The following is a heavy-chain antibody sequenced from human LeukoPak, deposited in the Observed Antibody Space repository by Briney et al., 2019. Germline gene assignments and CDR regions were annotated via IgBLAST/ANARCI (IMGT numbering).Heavy chain of an antibody. D-gene: IGHD1-1*01. CDR1: GFTFSSYE. CDR2: IYSGGTT. CDR3: AREWKFDI. V-gene: IGHV3-53*01. J-gene: IGHJ3*02. Sequence: QTGGSLRLSCAASGFTFSSYEMNWVRQAPGKGLEWVSVIYSGGTTYYADSVKGRFTISRDNSKNTLYLQMNSLRAEDTAIYYCAREWKFDIWGQGTMVTVSS.